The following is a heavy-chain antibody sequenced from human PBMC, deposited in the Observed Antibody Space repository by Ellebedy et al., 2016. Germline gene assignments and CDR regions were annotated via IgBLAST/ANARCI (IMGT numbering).Heavy chain of an antibody. V-gene: IGHV5-51*01. D-gene: IGHD6-13*01. CDR2: IYPGDSDT. J-gene: IGHJ6*02. CDR1: GYSFTSYW. CDR3: ARRSDSSSWYVWGYYCGMDV. Sequence: GESLKISXKGSGYSFTSYWIGWVRQMPGKGLEWMGIIYPGDSDTRYSPSFQGQVTISADKSISTAYLQWSSLKASDTAMYYCARRSDSSSWYVWGYYCGMDVWGQGTTVTVSS.